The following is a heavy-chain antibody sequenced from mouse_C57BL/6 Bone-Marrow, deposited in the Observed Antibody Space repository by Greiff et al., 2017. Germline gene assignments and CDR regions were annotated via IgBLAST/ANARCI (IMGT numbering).Heavy chain of an antibody. CDR2: IYPGDGDT. CDR1: GYAFSSSW. J-gene: IGHJ4*01. Sequence: LQESGPELVKPGASVKISCKASGYAFSSSWMNWVKQRPGKGLEWIGRIYPGDGDTNYNGKFKGKATLTADKSSSTAYMQLSSLTSEDSAVYFCARSPRAMDYWGQGTSVTVSS. CDR3: ARSPRAMDY. V-gene: IGHV1-82*01.